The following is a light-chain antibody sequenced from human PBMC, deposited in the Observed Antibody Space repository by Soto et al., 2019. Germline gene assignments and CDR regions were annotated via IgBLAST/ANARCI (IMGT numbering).Light chain of an antibody. CDR3: NSYAGSPYV. CDR1: SSDVGGYNY. Sequence: QSALTQPPSASGSPGQSVTISCTGTSSDVGGYNYVSWYQQHPGKAPKLMIYEVNKRPSGVPDRFSGSKSGNTASLTVSGLQAEDEADYFCNSYAGSPYVLGTGTKLTVL. CDR2: EVN. V-gene: IGLV2-8*01. J-gene: IGLJ1*01.